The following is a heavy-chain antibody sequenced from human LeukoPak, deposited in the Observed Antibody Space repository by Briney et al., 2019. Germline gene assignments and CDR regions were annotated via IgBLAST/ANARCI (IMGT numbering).Heavy chain of an antibody. D-gene: IGHD5-12*01. CDR2: IKSKTDGGTT. Sequence: GGSLRLSCAASGFTFSNAWMSWVRQAPGKGLEWVGRIKSKTDGGTTDYAAPVKGRFTISRDDSKNTLYLQMNSLKTEDTAVYYCTTDIAPTNYYYMDVWGKGTTVTVSS. CDR1: GFTFSNAW. J-gene: IGHJ6*03. CDR3: TTDIAPTNYYYMDV. V-gene: IGHV3-15*01.